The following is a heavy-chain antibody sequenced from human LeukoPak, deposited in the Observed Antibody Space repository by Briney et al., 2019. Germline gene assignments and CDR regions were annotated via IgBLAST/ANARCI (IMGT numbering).Heavy chain of an antibody. J-gene: IGHJ4*02. CDR3: AKAQYSGSPNPYGY. CDR2: ISWNSGSI. Sequence: PGGSLRLSCAASGFTFDDYAMHWVRQAPGKGLEWVSGISWNSGSIGYADSVKGRFTISRDNAKNSLYLQMNSLRVEDTALYYCAKAQYSGSPNPYGYWGQGTLVTVSS. CDR1: GFTFDDYA. V-gene: IGHV3-9*01. D-gene: IGHD1-26*01.